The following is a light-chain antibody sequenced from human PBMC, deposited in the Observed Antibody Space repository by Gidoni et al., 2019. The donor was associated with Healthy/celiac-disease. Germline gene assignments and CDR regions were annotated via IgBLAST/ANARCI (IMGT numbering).Light chain of an antibody. CDR1: QTISSY. CDR2: AAS. V-gene: IGKV1-39*01. J-gene: IGKJ1*01. Sequence: DIQMTQSPSSLSASVGDRVTITCRASQTISSYLNWYQQKPGKAAKLLIYAASSLQSGVASRFSGSGAGTDFTLTISSLQPEDFATYYCQQSYSTPRWTFGQGTKVEIK. CDR3: QQSYSTPRWT.